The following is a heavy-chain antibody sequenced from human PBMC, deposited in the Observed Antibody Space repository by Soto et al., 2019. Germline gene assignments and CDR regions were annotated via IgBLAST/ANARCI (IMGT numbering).Heavy chain of an antibody. V-gene: IGHV4-4*02. CDR3: ASTYYYDSSGSLYYYGMDV. CDR1: GGSISSSNW. D-gene: IGHD3-22*01. CDR2: IYHSGST. Sequence: QVQLQESGPGLVKPSGTLSLTCAVSGGSISSSNWWSWVRQPPGKGLEWIGEIYHSGSTNYNPSLKSRVTISVDKSKNQFSLKLSSVPAADTAVYYCASTYYYDSSGSLYYYGMDVWGQGTTVTVSS. J-gene: IGHJ6*02.